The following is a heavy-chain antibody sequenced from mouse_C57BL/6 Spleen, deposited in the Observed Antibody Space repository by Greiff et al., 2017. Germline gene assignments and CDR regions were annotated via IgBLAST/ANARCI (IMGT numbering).Heavy chain of an antibody. CDR2: IDPSDSYT. CDR1: GYTFTSYW. Sequence: QVQLQQPGAELVMPGASVKLSCKASGYTFTSYWMHWVKQRPGQGLEWIGEIDPSDSYTNYNQKFKGKSTLTVDKSSSTAYMQLSSLTSEDSAVYYCTIATVGGYFDVWGTGTTVTVSS. V-gene: IGHV1-69*01. D-gene: IGHD1-1*01. J-gene: IGHJ1*03. CDR3: TIATVGGYFDV.